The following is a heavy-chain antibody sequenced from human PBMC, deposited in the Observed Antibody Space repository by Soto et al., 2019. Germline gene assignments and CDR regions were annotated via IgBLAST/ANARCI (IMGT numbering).Heavy chain of an antibody. J-gene: IGHJ4*02. CDR1: GASISVNTC. CDR2: IYHSGTA. CDR3: ARHIGVPGTRGFDY. V-gene: IGHV4-4*02. D-gene: IGHD6-19*01. Sequence: QVQLQEPGPGLVKPSGTLSLTCAVSGASISVNTCWGWFRQPPGKGLGWIGEIYHSGTANYGPSLNSRVTISLDKSKNQISLQLSSVTAADSAVYYCARHIGVPGTRGFDYWGQGTLVTVSS.